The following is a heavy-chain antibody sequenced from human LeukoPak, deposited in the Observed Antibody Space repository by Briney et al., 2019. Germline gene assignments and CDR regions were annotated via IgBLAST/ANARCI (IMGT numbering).Heavy chain of an antibody. CDR3: ARDRVRIAAAGTDAFDI. CDR1: GGSISSSSYY. D-gene: IGHD6-13*01. J-gene: IGHJ3*02. Sequence: SETLSLTCTVSGGSISSSSYYWGWIRQPPGKGLEWIGSIYYSGSTYYNPSLKSRVTISVDTSKNQFSLKLSSVTAADTAVYYCARDRVRIAAAGTDAFDIWGQGTMVTVSS. CDR2: IYYSGST. V-gene: IGHV4-39*07.